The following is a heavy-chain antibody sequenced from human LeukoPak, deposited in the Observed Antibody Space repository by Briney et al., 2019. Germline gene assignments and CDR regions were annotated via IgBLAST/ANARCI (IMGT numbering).Heavy chain of an antibody. V-gene: IGHV1-18*01. J-gene: IGHJ3*02. CDR3: ARREAKSLRCAFDI. CDR1: GYTFTSYG. Sequence: GASVKVSCKASGYTFTSYGISWVRQAPGQGLEWMGWISAYNGNTNYAQKLQGRVTMTTDTSTSTAYMELRSLRSDDTAVYYCARREAKSLRCAFDIWGQGTMVTVSS. D-gene: IGHD1-26*01. CDR2: ISAYNGNT.